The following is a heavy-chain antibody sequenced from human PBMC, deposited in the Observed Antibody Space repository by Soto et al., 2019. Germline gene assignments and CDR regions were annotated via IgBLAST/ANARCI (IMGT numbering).Heavy chain of an antibody. CDR1: GGSISNGGYY. CDR2: IHYSGST. CDR3: ARVRGSGSYAAYYFDS. Sequence: SETLSLTCTVSGGSISNGGYYWNWVRQHPGKGLEWIGYIHYSGSTWYNPSLESRVTISADTSKDQFSLKLRSVTAADTAVYYCARVRGSGSYAAYYFDSWGQGTLVTVSS. V-gene: IGHV4-31*03. J-gene: IGHJ4*01. D-gene: IGHD3-10*01.